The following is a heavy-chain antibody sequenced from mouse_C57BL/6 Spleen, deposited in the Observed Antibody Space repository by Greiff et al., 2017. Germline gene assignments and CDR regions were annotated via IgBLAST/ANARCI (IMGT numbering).Heavy chain of an antibody. CDR2: IYPSDSET. V-gene: IGHV1-61*01. Sequence: VKLQQPGAELVRPGSSVKLSCKASGYTFTSYWMDWVKQRPGQGLEWIGNIYPSDSETHYNQKFKDKATLTVDKSSSTAYMQLSSLTSEDSAVYYCARSPNYDYDVDAYWGQGTSVTVSS. CDR3: ARSPNYDYDVDAY. D-gene: IGHD2-4*01. CDR1: GYTFTSYW. J-gene: IGHJ4*01.